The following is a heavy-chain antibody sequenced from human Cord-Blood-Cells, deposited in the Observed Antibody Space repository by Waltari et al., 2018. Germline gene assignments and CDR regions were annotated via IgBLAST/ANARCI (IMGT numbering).Heavy chain of an antibody. CDR3: AYASGYSTEYFQH. J-gene: IGHJ1*01. Sequence: EVQLLESGGGLVQPGGSLRLSCAASGFTFSSYAMSGVRQAPGKGLGWVSAISGSGGSTYYADSVKGRFTISRDNSKNTLYLQMNSLRAEDTAVYYCAYASGYSTEYFQHWGQGTLVTVSS. CDR2: ISGSGGST. V-gene: IGHV3-23*01. CDR1: GFTFSSYA. D-gene: IGHD3-22*01.